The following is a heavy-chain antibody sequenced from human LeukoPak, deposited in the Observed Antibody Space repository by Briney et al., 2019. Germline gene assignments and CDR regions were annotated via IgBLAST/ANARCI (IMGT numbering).Heavy chain of an antibody. CDR1: GYTFTSYD. Sequence: ASVKVSCKASGYTFTSYDINWVRQATGQGLEWMGWMNPNSGNTGYAQKFQGRVTITRNTSISTAYMELSSLRSEDTAAYYCARAEYSSSWLDYYYMDVWGKGTTVTVSS. D-gene: IGHD6-13*01. V-gene: IGHV1-8*03. CDR3: ARAEYSSSWLDYYYMDV. CDR2: MNPNSGNT. J-gene: IGHJ6*03.